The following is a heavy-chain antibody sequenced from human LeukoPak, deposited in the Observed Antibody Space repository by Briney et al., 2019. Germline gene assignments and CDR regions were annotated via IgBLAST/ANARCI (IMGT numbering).Heavy chain of an antibody. CDR2: ISNGGGAT. D-gene: IGHD6-19*01. CDR3: AKDNRRHYTSGPNPDSLH. CDR1: GYTFSPYW. V-gene: IGHV3-7*03. Sequence: GGSLRLSCVASGYTFSPYWMSWVRQIPGKGLEWVASISNGGGATYYVDSVRGRFTISRDDAKNSLYLQMNSLRVEDTAFYYCAKDNRRHYTSGPNPDSLHWGQGALVTVSS. J-gene: IGHJ4*02.